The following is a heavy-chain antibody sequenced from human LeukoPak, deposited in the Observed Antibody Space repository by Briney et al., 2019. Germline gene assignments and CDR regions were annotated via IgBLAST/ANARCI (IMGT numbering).Heavy chain of an antibody. V-gene: IGHV4-39*07. CDR1: RGSISSSTYY. J-gene: IGHJ4*02. CDR2: IYYTGST. CDR3: TAEKNGSPHY. D-gene: IGHD2-8*01. Sequence: PSETLSLTCTVSRGSISSSTYYWSWVRQPPGKGLEWIASIYYTGSTYYNPPLKSRVTISLDMSKNEFSLTMSSVTAADTAVYFCTAEKNGSPHYWGQGTQVTVSS.